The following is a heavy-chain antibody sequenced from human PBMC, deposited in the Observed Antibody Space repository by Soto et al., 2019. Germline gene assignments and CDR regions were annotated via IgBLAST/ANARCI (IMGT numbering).Heavy chain of an antibody. CDR3: ARSYYDFWSGYYKRSYYYYYMDV. D-gene: IGHD3-3*01. CDR2: INHSGST. Sequence: SETLSLTCAVYGGSFSCYYWSWIRQPPGKGLEWIGEINHSGSTNYNPSLKSRVTISVDTSKNQFSLKLSSVTAADTAVYYCARSYYDFWSGYYKRSYYYYYMDVWGKGTTVTVSS. CDR1: GGSFSCYY. V-gene: IGHV4-34*01. J-gene: IGHJ6*03.